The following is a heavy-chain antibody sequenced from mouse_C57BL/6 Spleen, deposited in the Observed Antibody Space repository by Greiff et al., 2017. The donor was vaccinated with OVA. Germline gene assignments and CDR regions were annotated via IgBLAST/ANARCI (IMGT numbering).Heavy chain of an antibody. CDR2: INPSSGYT. CDR3: AIYYYGSNWYFDV. J-gene: IGHJ1*03. CDR1: GYTFTSYW. D-gene: IGHD1-1*01. V-gene: IGHV1-7*01. Sequence: VKLVESGADLAKPGASVKLSCKASGYTFTSYWMHWVKQRPGQGLEWIGYINPSSGYTKYNQKFKDKATLTADKSSSTAYMQLSSLTYEDSAVYYCAIYYYGSNWYFDVWGTGTTVTVSS.